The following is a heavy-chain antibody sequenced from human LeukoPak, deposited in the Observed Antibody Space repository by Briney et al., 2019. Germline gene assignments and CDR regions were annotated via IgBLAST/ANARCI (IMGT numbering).Heavy chain of an antibody. Sequence: NAGGSLRLSCAASGFTFSSYSMNWVRQAPGKGLEWVSAISSSSTYIYYADSMKGRFTISRDNAKNSLYLQMNSLRAEDTAVYYCARGGYSGYDYAWFDPWGQGTLVTVSS. CDR3: ARGGYSGYDYAWFDP. J-gene: IGHJ5*02. D-gene: IGHD5-12*01. CDR2: ISSSSTYI. CDR1: GFTFSSYS. V-gene: IGHV3-21*01.